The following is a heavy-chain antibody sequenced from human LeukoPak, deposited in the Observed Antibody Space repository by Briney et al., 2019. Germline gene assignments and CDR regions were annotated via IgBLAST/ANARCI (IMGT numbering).Heavy chain of an antibody. CDR3: AASSLDDYIWGTYRHPLEF. J-gene: IGHJ4*02. Sequence: ASVKVSCKVSGNTLTDSSMHWVRQAPGKGLEWMGGFESEDGETVYAQKFQGRVIMTEDTSTDTGYMELSSLRSEDTAVYYCAASSLDDYIWGTYRHPLEFWGQGTLVTVSS. V-gene: IGHV1-24*01. D-gene: IGHD3-16*02. CDR2: FESEDGET. CDR1: GNTLTDSS.